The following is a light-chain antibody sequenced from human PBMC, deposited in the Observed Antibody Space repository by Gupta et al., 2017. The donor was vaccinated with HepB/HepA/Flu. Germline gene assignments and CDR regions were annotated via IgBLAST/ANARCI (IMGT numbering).Light chain of an antibody. Sequence: EIVLTQSPATLSLSPGERATLSCRASQSVSSYLAWYQQKPGQAPRLLIYDASNRDTGIPARFSGSGCGKDFTLTISSREPEDFAVYYWQRHSNWPPLTFGRGTKVEIK. J-gene: IGKJ4*01. V-gene: IGKV3-11*01. CDR1: QSVSSY. CDR3: QRHSNWPPLT. CDR2: DAS.